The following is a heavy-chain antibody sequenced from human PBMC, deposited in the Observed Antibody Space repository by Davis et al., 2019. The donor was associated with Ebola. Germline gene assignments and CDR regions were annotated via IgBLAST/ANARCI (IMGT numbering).Heavy chain of an antibody. Sequence: PGGSLRLSCAASGFRFSNNAMSWVRQAPGKGLEWVSDVSGSGDTTYYADSVKGRFTISRDNSKNTLYLQMNSLRAEDTAVYYCAKNFDFWTGYAYYYYGMDVWGQGTTVTVSS. CDR2: VSGSGDTT. CDR1: GFRFSNNA. V-gene: IGHV3-23*01. D-gene: IGHD3/OR15-3a*01. J-gene: IGHJ6*02. CDR3: AKNFDFWTGYAYYYYGMDV.